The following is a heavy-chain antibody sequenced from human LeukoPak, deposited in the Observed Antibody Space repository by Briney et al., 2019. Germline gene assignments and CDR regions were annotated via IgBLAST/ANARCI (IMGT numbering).Heavy chain of an antibody. D-gene: IGHD3-22*01. CDR3: AKDYYDSSGYYNDAFDM. J-gene: IGHJ3*02. CDR1: GFTFSYYG. V-gene: IGHV3-30*18. Sequence: AGRSLRLSCAASGFTFSYYGMHWVRQAPGKGLEWVAVISYDGSNKYYAESVKGRFTVSRDNSKNTLYLHMNIMRAEDTAVYYCAKDYYDSSGYYNDAFDMWGQGTMVTVSS. CDR2: ISYDGSNK.